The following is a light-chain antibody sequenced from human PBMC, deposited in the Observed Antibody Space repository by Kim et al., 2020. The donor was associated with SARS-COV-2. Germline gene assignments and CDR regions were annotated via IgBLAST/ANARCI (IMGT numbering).Light chain of an antibody. CDR1: QGISSY. V-gene: IGKV1-9*01. J-gene: IGKJ2*01. CDR3: QQLNSYPRYT. CDR2: AAS. Sequence: ASVGDRVTITGRASQGISSYLAGYQQKPRRAPKLLIYAASTLQSGVPSRFSGSGSGTEFTLTISSLQPEDFATYYCQQLNSYPRYTFGQGTKLEI.